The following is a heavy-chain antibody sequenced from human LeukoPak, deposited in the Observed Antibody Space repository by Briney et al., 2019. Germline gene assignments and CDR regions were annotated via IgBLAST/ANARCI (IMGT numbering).Heavy chain of an antibody. CDR1: GFTFSTYG. V-gene: IGHV3-30*03. D-gene: IGHD3-10*01. CDR3: ARDLSPVVRASPMGY. CDR2: ITYDGYYK. Sequence: GTSLRLSCAASGFTFSTYGMHWVRQAPGKGLEWVALITYDGYYKYYSDSVKGRFTISSDTSKNTLSLQMNSLRAEDTAVCYCARDLSPVVRASPMGYWGQGTLVTVSS. J-gene: IGHJ4*02.